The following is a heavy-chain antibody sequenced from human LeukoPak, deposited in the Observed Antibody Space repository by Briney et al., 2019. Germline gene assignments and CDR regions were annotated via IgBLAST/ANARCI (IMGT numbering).Heavy chain of an antibody. V-gene: IGHV4-38-2*02. CDR3: AREAITFGGVIVENWFDP. D-gene: IGHD3-16*02. CDR1: GYSISSGYY. Sequence: SETLSLTCTVSGYSISSGYYWGWIRQPPGKGLGWIGSIYHSGSTYYNPSLKSRVTISVDTSKNQFSLKLSSVTAADTAVYYCAREAITFGGVIVENWFDPWGQGTLVTVSS. J-gene: IGHJ5*02. CDR2: IYHSGST.